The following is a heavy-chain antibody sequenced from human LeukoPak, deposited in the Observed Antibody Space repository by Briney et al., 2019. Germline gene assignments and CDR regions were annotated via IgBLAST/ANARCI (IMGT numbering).Heavy chain of an antibody. D-gene: IGHD6-6*01. CDR1: GYTFTGYY. CDR3: ARSLPEYSSSPHADY. V-gene: IGHV1-2*04. CDR2: INPNSGGT. Sequence: ASVKVSCKASGYTFTGYYMHWVRQAPGQGLEWMGWINPNSGGTNYAQKFQGWVTMTRGTSISTAYMELSRLRSDDTAVYYCARSLPEYSSSPHADYWGQGTLVTVSS. J-gene: IGHJ4*02.